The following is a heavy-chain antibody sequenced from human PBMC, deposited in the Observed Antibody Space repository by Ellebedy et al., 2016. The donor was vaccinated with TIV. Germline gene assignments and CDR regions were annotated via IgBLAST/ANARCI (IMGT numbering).Heavy chain of an antibody. CDR2: ISGSGGST. D-gene: IGHD3-22*01. V-gene: IGHV3-23*01. CDR1: GFTFSSYA. CDR3: AKLMVVITLRAFDI. J-gene: IGHJ3*02. Sequence: GESLKISCAASGFTFSSYAMSWVRQAPGKGLEWVSAISGSGGSTYYADSVKGRFTISRDNSKNTLYLQMNSLRAEDTAVYYCAKLMVVITLRAFDIWGQGTMVTVSS.